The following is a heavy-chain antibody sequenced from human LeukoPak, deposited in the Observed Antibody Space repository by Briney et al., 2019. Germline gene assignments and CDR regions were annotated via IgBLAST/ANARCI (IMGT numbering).Heavy chain of an antibody. Sequence: GGSLRLSCAASGFTFSNYDMHWVRQATGKGLEWVSAIGTAGDPYYPGSVKGRFTISRDHSKKTLYLQMNSLRAEDTAVYYCAKERSSSSIYGMDVWGQGTTVTVSS. J-gene: IGHJ6*02. CDR1: GFTFSNYD. V-gene: IGHV3-13*05. CDR3: AKERSSSSIYGMDV. CDR2: IGTAGDP. D-gene: IGHD6-13*01.